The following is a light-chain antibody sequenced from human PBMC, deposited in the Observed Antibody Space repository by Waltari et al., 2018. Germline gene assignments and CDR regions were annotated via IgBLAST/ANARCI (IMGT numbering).Light chain of an antibody. CDR2: DAS. V-gene: IGKV3-11*01. CDR1: QSVSSY. J-gene: IGKJ4*01. Sequence: EIVLTQSPATLSLSPGERATLSCRASQSVSSYLAWYQQKPGQAPRRLIYDASNRATGIPARFSGSGSGTDFTLTISSLEPEDFAVYYCQQGSNWPLTFGGGTKVEIK. CDR3: QQGSNWPLT.